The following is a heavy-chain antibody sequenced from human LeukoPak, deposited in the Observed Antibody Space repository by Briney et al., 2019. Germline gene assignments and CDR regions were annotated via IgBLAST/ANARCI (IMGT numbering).Heavy chain of an antibody. V-gene: IGHV3-30*01. Sequence: GRSLRLSCAASGFTFSSYAMHWVRQAPGKGREWVAVISYDGSNKYYADSVKGRFTISRDNSKNTLYLQMNSLRAEDTAVYYCAGALMSPFDPWGQGTLVTVSS. CDR3: AGALMSPFDP. D-gene: IGHD2-8*01. J-gene: IGHJ5*02. CDR2: ISYDGSNK. CDR1: GFTFSSYA.